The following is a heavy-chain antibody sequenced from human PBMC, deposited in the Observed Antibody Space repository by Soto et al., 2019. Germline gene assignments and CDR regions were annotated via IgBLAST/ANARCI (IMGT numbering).Heavy chain of an antibody. CDR3: VRMGFSAGGYISYYYYGMDI. V-gene: IGHV5-51*01. Sequence: GASLKISCKGSGYSFTKYWIGWVRQMPGKDLEWMAIIYPDESDTRYSPSFQSHVTISADKSISTAYLQWSSMKASDTAMYYCVRMGFSAGGYISYYYYGMDIWGQGTTVTVSS. CDR2: IYPDESDT. D-gene: IGHD5-12*01. CDR1: GYSFTKYW. J-gene: IGHJ6*02.